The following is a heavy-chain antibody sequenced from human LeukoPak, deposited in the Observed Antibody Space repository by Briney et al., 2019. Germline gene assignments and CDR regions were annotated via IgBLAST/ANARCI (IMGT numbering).Heavy chain of an antibody. CDR2: MNPNSGNT. CDR1: GYTFTSYD. D-gene: IGHD6-13*01. V-gene: IGHV1-8*03. Sequence: GASVKVSCKASGYTFTSYDINWVRQATGQGLEWMGWMNPNSGNTGYAQKFQGRVTITRNTSISTAYMELSSLRSEDTAVYYCAREDIAAAGLSGGGAFDIWGQGTMVAVSS. J-gene: IGHJ3*02. CDR3: AREDIAAAGLSGGGAFDI.